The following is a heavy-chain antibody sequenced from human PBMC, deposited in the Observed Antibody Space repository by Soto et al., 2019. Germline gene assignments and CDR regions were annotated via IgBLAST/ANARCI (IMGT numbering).Heavy chain of an antibody. CDR1: GGSISSSSYY. CDR3: ASQDAYYYYYGRYV. J-gene: IGHJ6*04. Sequence: PSETLSLTCTVSGGSISSSSYYWGWIRQPPGKGLEWIGSIYYSGSTYYNPSLKSRVTISVDTSKNQFSLKLSSVTAADTAVYYCASQDAYYYYYGRYVWGEGITVTVSS. V-gene: IGHV4-39*01. CDR2: IYYSGST.